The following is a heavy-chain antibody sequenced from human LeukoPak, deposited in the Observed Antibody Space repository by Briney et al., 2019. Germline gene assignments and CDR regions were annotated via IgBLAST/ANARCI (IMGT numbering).Heavy chain of an antibody. D-gene: IGHD6-13*01. J-gene: IGHJ4*02. CDR2: ISYDGSNK. CDR3: AVGGVAAAGFDY. V-gene: IGHV3-30-3*01. Sequence: PGRSLRLSCASSGFTFSSCAMHWVRQAPGKGLEWVAVISYDGSNKYYADSVKGRFTISRDNSKNTLYLQMNSLRADDTAVYYCAVGGVAAAGFDYGGQGTLVTVSS. CDR1: GFTFSSCA.